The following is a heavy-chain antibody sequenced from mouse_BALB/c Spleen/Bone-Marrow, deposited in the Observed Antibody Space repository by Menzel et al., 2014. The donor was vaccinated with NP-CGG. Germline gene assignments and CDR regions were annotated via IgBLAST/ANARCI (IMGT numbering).Heavy chain of an antibody. Sequence: EVMLVESGGGLVQPGGSLKLSCAASGFDFSRYWMSWVRQAPGKGLEWIGEVNPHSSTINYTPSLKDKFIISRDNAKNTLYLQVSKVRSEDTALYYCARLNYYGNLFVWGAGTTVTVSS. CDR1: GFDFSRYW. J-gene: IGHJ1*01. V-gene: IGHV4-1*02. CDR3: ARLNYYGNLFV. D-gene: IGHD1-1*01. CDR2: VNPHSSTI.